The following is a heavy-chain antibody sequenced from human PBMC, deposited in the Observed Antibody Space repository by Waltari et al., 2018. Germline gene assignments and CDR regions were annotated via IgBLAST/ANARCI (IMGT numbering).Heavy chain of an antibody. J-gene: IGHJ5*01. CDR2: LNWNGDTT. V-gene: IGHV3-9*01. D-gene: IGHD4-4*01. CDR1: GVIFDDYA. Sequence: EVHLVESGGGLVQPGRSLRLSCAASGVIFDDYAMHWVRQFPGKGLEWVSGLNWNGDTTGYADSVKGRFTISRDNAKNSLFLQMDSLTPEDTAVYYCTKDSGASLVTSFVDSWGHGTLVTVSS. CDR3: TKDSGASLVTSFVDS.